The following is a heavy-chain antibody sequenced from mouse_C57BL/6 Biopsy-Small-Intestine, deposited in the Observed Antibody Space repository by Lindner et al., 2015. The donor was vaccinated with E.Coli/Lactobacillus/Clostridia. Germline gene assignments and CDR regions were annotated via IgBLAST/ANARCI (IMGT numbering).Heavy chain of an antibody. J-gene: IGHJ2*01. CDR2: INPSNGGF. CDR1: GYTFTDYN. Sequence: VQLQESGPELVKPGASVKMSCKASGYTFTDYNMHWVKQSHGKSLEWIGYINPSNGGFTYNQKFKGKATLTVDKSSNTAYLELRSLTSEDSAVYYCAGFGYDFDYWGQGTTLTVSS. CDR3: AGFGYDFDY. V-gene: IGHV1-22*01.